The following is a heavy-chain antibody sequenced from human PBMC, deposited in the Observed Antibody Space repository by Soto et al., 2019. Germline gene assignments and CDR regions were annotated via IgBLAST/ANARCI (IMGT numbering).Heavy chain of an antibody. CDR1: GITFSSYD. V-gene: IGHV3-23*01. Sequence: EVQLLESGGGLVQPGGSLRLSCAASGITFSSYDLRWVRQAPGKGLEWVSGITNNGGRTYYADSVKGRFTISRDNSKNTLFLQRNSLRAEDTAVYFCAKTPLGCSGARGCPAYWGQGTLVTVS. D-gene: IGHD2-8*02. J-gene: IGHJ4*02. CDR3: AKTPLGCSGARGCPAY. CDR2: ITNNGGRT.